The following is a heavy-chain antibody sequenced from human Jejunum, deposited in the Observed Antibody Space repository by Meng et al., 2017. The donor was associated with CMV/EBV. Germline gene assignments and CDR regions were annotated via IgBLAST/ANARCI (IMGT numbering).Heavy chain of an antibody. CDR2: IYWNDNK. J-gene: IGHJ4*02. CDR3: AHLDGTTWYYYDY. Sequence: FSGFSLTTSGVAVGWIRQPPGKALEWLAHIYWNDNKFYSTSLKSRLTITKDTSKNQVVLTMTNVDPVDTATYYCAHLDGTTWYYYDYWGQGTLVTV. D-gene: IGHD5-24*01. V-gene: IGHV2-5*01. CDR1: GFSLTTSGVA.